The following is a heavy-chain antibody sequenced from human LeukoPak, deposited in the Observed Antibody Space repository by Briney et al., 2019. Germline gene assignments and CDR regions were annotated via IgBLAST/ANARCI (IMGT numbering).Heavy chain of an antibody. CDR2: NYYCGRT. D-gene: IGHD2/OR15-2a*01. Sequence: SETLSLTCSVSSRSISTYYGKWLRQPRGEGGEWLGYNYYCGRTNFHTSLKSRVTISLDTSKNQVALSMTSVTAADTAVYYCARAFSLNCFDLWGQGALVTVSS. CDR1: SRSISTYY. CDR3: ARAFSLNCFDL. V-gene: IGHV4-59*13. J-gene: IGHJ5*02.